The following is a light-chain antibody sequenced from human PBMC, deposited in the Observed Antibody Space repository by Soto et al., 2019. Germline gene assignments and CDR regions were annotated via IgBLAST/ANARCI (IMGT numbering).Light chain of an antibody. J-gene: IGKJ5*01. CDR2: GAS. CDR1: QTVSSNY. CDR3: QQYTGPPTT. V-gene: IGKV3-20*01. Sequence: EIILTQAPDTLSLSPGERPTLSCRASQTVSSNYLAWCQQRPGQAPRXXIYGASTRAAGIPDRFSGSGSGTDFTLTITRLEPEDSAVYVCQQYTGPPTTFGQGTRLENK.